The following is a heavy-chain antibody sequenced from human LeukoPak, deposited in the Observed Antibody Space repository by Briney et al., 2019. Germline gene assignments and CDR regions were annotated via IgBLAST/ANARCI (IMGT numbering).Heavy chain of an antibody. Sequence: GGSLRLSCAASGFTFSSYAMSWVRQAPGKGLEWVSSISGSGTGTYYIDSVKGRFTVSRDNSKNTLYLQMNSLRAEDTAVYYCAKVHDSSGYRPFDYWGQGTLVTVSS. J-gene: IGHJ4*02. CDR3: AKVHDSSGYRPFDY. D-gene: IGHD3-22*01. CDR2: ISGSGTGT. V-gene: IGHV3-23*01. CDR1: GFTFSSYA.